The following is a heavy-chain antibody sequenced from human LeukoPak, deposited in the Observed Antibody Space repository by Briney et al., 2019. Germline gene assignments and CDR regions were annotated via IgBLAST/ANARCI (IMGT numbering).Heavy chain of an antibody. CDR3: ARDQTALWGVDY. CDR2: INPNSGGT. D-gene: IGHD2-21*01. V-gene: IGHV1-2*02. Sequence: ASVKVSCKASGYTFTGYYMHWVRQAPGQGLEWMGWINPNSGGTNYAQKFQGRVTMTRDTSISTAYMELSRLGSDDTAVYYCARDQTALWGVDYWGQGTLVTVSS. CDR1: GYTFTGYY. J-gene: IGHJ4*02.